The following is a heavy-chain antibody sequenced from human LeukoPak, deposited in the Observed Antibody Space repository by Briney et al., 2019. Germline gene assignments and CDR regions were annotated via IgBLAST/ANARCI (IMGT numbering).Heavy chain of an antibody. V-gene: IGHV3-48*03. CDR3: ATSHRGDIWAVSWFDP. Sequence: GGSLRLFCAGWGFTLSSYEMNGVRQAAGKGLDGLSYISSSGSTIYYAVSVKGRFTISRDNAKKSLFLQMNSLRAEDTAVYYCATSHRGDIWAVSWFDPWGQGTLVTVSS. J-gene: IGHJ5*02. CDR2: ISSSGSTI. D-gene: IGHD3-9*01. CDR1: GFTLSSYE.